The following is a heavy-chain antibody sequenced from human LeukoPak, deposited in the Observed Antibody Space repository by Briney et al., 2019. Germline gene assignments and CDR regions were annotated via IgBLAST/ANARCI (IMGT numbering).Heavy chain of an antibody. CDR1: GWCFSGYY. Sequence: SETLSLTCAVYGWCFSGYYWSWIRQPPGKGLEWIGEINHSGSTNYNPSLKSRVTISVDTSKNQFSLKLSSVTAADTAVYYCASGPRRPTFDYWGQGTLVTVSS. CDR3: ASGPRRPTFDY. V-gene: IGHV4-34*01. CDR2: INHSGST. J-gene: IGHJ4*02.